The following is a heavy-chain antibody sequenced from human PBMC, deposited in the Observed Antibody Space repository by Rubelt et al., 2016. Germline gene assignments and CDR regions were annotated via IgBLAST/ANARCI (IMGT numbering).Heavy chain of an antibody. J-gene: IGHJ3*02. Sequence: QVQLVQSGAEVKKPGSSVKVSCKASGGTFSSYAISWVRQAPGQGLEWMGGIIPIFGTANYAQKFQGRVTITADESTSTAYMELRSLRSEDTAVYYCAIDRLLDDSSGGDAFDIWGQGTMVTVSS. CDR1: GGTFSSYA. CDR2: IIPIFGTA. D-gene: IGHD3-22*01. CDR3: AIDRLLDDSSGGDAFDI. V-gene: IGHV1-69*01.